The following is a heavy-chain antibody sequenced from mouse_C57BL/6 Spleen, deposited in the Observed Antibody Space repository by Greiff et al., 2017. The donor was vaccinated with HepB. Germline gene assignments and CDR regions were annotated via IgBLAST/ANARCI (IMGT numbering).Heavy chain of an antibody. CDR3: AREGNWDEDFDY. CDR2: INPSNGGT. V-gene: IGHV1-53*01. CDR1: GYTFTSYW. J-gene: IGHJ2*01. D-gene: IGHD4-1*01. Sequence: QVQLQQPGTELVKPGASVKLSCKASGYTFTSYWIHWVKQRPGQGLEWIGNINPSNGGTNYNEKFKSKATLTVDKSSSTAYMQLSSLTSEDSAVYYCAREGNWDEDFDYWGQGTTLTVSS.